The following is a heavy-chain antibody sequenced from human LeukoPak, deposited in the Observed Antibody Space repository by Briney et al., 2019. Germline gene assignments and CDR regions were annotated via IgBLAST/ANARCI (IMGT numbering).Heavy chain of an antibody. Sequence: SQTLSLTCTVSGGSISSGSYYWSWIRQPAGKGLEWIGRIYTSGSTNYNPSLKSRVTISVDTSKNQFSLKLSSVTAADTAVYYCARLKIFALDYWGQGTLVTVSS. CDR3: ARLKIFALDY. J-gene: IGHJ4*02. CDR2: IYTSGST. CDR1: GGSISSGSYY. V-gene: IGHV4-61*02. D-gene: IGHD3-3*01.